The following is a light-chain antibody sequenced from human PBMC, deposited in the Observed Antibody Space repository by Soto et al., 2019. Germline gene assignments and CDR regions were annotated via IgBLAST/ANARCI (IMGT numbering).Light chain of an antibody. CDR3: QQYNSYPPN. CDR2: DAS. Sequence: DIQMTQSPSTLSASVGDRVTITCRASQSIGNWLAWYQQNPGKAPKLLIYDASSLESGVSSRFSGSGSGTELALTISILQADDFETYYCQQYNSYPPNFGGGNKVQIK. CDR1: QSIGNW. V-gene: IGKV1-5*01. J-gene: IGKJ4*01.